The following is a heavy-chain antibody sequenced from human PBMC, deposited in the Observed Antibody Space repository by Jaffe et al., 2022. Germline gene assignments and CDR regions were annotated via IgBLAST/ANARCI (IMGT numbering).Heavy chain of an antibody. CDR3: ARSGGGADYVWGSYRYRYYFDY. D-gene: IGHD3-16*02. Sequence: QVQLQESGPGLVKPSGTLSLTCAVSGGSISSSNWWSWIRQPPGKGLEWIGEIYHSGSTNYNPSLKSRVTISVDKSKNQFSLKLSSVTAADTAVYYCARSGGGADYVWGSYRYRYYFDYWGQGTLVTVSS. CDR1: GGSISSSNW. CDR2: IYHSGST. J-gene: IGHJ4*02. V-gene: IGHV4-4*02.